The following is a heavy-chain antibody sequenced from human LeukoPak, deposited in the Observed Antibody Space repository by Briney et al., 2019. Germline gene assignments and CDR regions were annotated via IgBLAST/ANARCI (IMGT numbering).Heavy chain of an antibody. CDR2: INPNSGGT. V-gene: IGHV1-2*06. J-gene: IGHJ4*02. CDR3: ARGCGGGGDCYSDQYYFDY. CDR1: GYTFTGYY. Sequence: ASVKVSCKASGYTFTGYYMHWVRQAPGQGLEWMGRINPNSGGTNYAQKFQGRVTMTRDTSISTAYMELSRLRSDDTAVYYCARGCGGGGDCYSDQYYFDYWGQGTLVTVSS. D-gene: IGHD2-21*02.